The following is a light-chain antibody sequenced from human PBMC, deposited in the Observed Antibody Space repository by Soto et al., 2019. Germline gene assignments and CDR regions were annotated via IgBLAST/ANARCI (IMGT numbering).Light chain of an antibody. CDR3: QSYDSGIIV. V-gene: IGLV6-57*03. Sequence: NFMLTQPHSVSESPGKTVTISCTRSSGSIASKYVQWYQQRPGSAPTTVIYEDKQRPSGVPDRFSGSIDSSSNSASLTISGLKTEDEADYYCQSYDSGIIVFGGGTKLTVL. CDR1: SGSIASKY. J-gene: IGLJ3*02. CDR2: EDK.